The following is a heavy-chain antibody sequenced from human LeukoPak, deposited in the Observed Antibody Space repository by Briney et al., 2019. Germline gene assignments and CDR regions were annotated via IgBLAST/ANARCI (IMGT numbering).Heavy chain of an antibody. CDR1: GGSFSSYY. CDR2: INHSGST. Sequence: PSETLSLTCAVYGGSFSSYYWSWIRQPPGKGLEWIGEINHSGSTNYKPSLKSRVTISVDTSKNQFSLKLSSVTAADTAVYYCARGRGRVVVITTSRRSFWFDSWGQGTLVTVSS. D-gene: IGHD3-22*01. CDR3: ARGRGRVVVITTSRRSFWFDS. J-gene: IGHJ5*01. V-gene: IGHV4-34*01.